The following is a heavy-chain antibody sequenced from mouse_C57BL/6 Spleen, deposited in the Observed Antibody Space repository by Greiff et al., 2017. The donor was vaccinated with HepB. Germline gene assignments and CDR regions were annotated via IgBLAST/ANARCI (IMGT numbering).Heavy chain of an antibody. Sequence: QVQLQQPGAELVKPGASVKLSCKASGYTFTSYWMQWVKQRPGQGLEWIGEIDPSDSYTNYNQKFKGKATLTVDTSSSTAYMQLSSLTSEDSAVYYCARRYSSDYEGYWGQGTTLTVSS. CDR2: IDPSDSYT. J-gene: IGHJ2*01. D-gene: IGHD2-4*01. CDR1: GYTFTSYW. CDR3: ARRYSSDYEGY. V-gene: IGHV1-50*01.